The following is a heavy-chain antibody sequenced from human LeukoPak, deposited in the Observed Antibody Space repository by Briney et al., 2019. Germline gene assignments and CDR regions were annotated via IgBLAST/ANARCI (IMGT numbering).Heavy chain of an antibody. V-gene: IGHV3-48*04. CDR1: GFTFSSYS. CDR3: ARDGIAAAGTRWFDP. Sequence: GGSLRLSCAASGFTFSSYSMNWVRQAPGKGLEWVSYISSSSSTIYYADSVKGRFTISRDNAKNSLYLQMNSLRAEDTAVYYCARDGIAAAGTRWFDPWGQGTLVTVSS. CDR2: ISSSSSTI. D-gene: IGHD6-13*01. J-gene: IGHJ5*02.